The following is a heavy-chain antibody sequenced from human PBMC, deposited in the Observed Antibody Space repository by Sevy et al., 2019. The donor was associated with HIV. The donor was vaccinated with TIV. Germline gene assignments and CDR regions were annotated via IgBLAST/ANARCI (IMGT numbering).Heavy chain of an antibody. Sequence: ASVKVSCKASGYTFTDYYIHWRRQAPGPGLEWMGWINPKSDAPLYAQKFQGRITMTTDTSTSTAYVELSRLRSDDTAMYFCARALYLDSIGYHSAYAFDIWAQGTMVTVSS. D-gene: IGHD3-22*01. CDR1: GYTFTDYY. J-gene: IGHJ3*02. V-gene: IGHV1-2*02. CDR3: ARALYLDSIGYHSAYAFDI. CDR2: INPKSDAP.